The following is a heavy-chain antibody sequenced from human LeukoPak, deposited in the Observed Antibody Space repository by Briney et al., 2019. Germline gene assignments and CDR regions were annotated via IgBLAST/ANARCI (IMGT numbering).Heavy chain of an antibody. V-gene: IGHV3-30*18. CDR3: AKDPHSGSTSDY. D-gene: IGHD3-22*01. CDR1: GFTFSSYS. Sequence: GGSLRLSCAASGFTFSSYSMNWVRQAPGKGLEWVAVISYDGSNKYYADSVKGRFTISRDNSKNTLYLQMNSLRAEDTAVYYCAKDPHSGSTSDYWGRGTLVTVSS. J-gene: IGHJ4*02. CDR2: ISYDGSNK.